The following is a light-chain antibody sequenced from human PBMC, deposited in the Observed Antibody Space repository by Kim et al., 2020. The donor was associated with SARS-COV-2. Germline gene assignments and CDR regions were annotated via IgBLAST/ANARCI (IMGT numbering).Light chain of an antibody. Sequence: SASIGDTVTISCRASQSISSWLAWYQQKAGQAPKLLISEASTLETGVPSRFSGSGFETEFTLTISSLQPDDFATYYCQQYNSYPYSFGQGTKLEI. CDR2: EAS. V-gene: IGKV1-5*03. CDR1: QSISSW. CDR3: QQYNSYPYS. J-gene: IGKJ2*03.